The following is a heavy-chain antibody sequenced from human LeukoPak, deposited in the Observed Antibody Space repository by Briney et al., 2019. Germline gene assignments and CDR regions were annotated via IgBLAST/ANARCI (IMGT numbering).Heavy chain of an antibody. J-gene: IGHJ5*02. CDR2: IYPGDSDT. V-gene: IGHV5-51*01. CDR1: GSRFTSCW. CDR3: VRLYSGYVRCWFDP. Sequence: AVSQQFSCKGSGSRFTSCWSGGVRQRPAKGLAWLGIIYPGDSDTRYSPSFQGQVTISADKSSSAASVQWSSLKAADTAMYYCVRLYSGYVRCWFDPWGQGTLVTVAS. D-gene: IGHD5-12*01.